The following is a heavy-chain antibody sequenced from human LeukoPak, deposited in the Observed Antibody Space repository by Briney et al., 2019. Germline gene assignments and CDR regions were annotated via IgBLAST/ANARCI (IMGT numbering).Heavy chain of an antibody. CDR3: ARAGRKSRGVDIVRKKETGYYYYLDV. V-gene: IGHV4-34*01. CDR1: GGSFSGNY. CDR2: INHSGST. Sequence: SETLSLTCAVYGGSFSGNYWSWIRQPPGKGLEWIGEINHSGSTNYNPSLKSRVTISVDTSKNQFSLKLSSVTAADTAVYYCARAGRKSRGVDIVRKKETGYYYYLDVWGKGTTVTVSS. D-gene: IGHD2-15*01. J-gene: IGHJ6*03.